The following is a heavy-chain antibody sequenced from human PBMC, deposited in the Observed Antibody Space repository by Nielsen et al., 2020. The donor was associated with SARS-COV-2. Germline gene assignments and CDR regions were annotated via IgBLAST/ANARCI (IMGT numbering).Heavy chain of an antibody. Sequence: SLKISCAASGFTFDDYAMHWVRQAPGKGLEWVSGIGGNGGTIGYADSVKGGFTISRDTAKTSLYLQMNSLRAEDTALYYGAKDISWGYYDSTTGGPYFDYWGQGTLVTVSS. CDR2: IGGNGGTI. CDR3: AKDISWGYYDSTTGGPYFDY. J-gene: IGHJ4*02. D-gene: IGHD3-22*01. CDR1: GFTFDDYA. V-gene: IGHV3-9*01.